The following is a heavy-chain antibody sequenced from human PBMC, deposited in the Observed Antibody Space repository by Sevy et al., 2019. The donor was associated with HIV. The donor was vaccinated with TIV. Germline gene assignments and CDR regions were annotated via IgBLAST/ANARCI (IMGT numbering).Heavy chain of an antibody. V-gene: IGHV3-7*01. CDR1: GFTFSKYW. Sequence: GGSLRLSCAASGFTFSKYWMSWVRQALGKGLEWVANIQEDGSGKYYVDAVKGRFTISRDNAKNSLYLQMNSLRAEDTAVYYCATDPFSVTSSNDYIDVWGKGTTVTVSS. CDR2: IQEDGSGK. CDR3: ATDPFSVTSSNDYIDV. D-gene: IGHD4-17*01. J-gene: IGHJ6*03.